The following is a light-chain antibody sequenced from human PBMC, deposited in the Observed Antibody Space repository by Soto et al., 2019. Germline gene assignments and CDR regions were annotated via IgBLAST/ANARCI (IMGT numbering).Light chain of an antibody. J-gene: IGKJ4*01. V-gene: IGKV1-5*03. CDR2: KAS. CDR1: QSISTW. CDR3: QQYSTSPLT. Sequence: DIQMTQSPSTLSASVGDRVTITCRASQSISTWLAWYQQKPGKAPKLLIYKASSLEGGVPSRFSGSVSGTEFNITISRLQPDDFATYYCQQYSTSPLTFGGGTTVEIK.